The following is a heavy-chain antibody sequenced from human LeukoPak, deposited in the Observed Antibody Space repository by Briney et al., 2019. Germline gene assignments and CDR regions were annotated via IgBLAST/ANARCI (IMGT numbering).Heavy chain of an antibody. V-gene: IGHV3-74*01. CDR1: GFTFTTYW. J-gene: IGHJ5*02. CDR2: INSDGSIT. Sequence: TGGSLRLSCAASGFTFTTYWMHWVRQAPGKGLVWVSHINSDGSITSYADSVKGRFTISRDNSRNTVYLQMDSLRAEDTAVYYCARAAGVRNWVDPWGQGTLVTVSS. CDR3: ARAAGVRNWVDP.